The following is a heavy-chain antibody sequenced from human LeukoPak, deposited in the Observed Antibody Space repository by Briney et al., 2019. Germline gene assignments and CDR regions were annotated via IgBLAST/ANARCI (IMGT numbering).Heavy chain of an antibody. V-gene: IGHV4-38-2*01. Sequence: SETLSLTCSVSGYSFTSGHYWGWIRQPPGKGLEWIANIYHTGSAHFNPSLKSRVTISVDTSKNQFSLKLSSVTAADTAVYYCARYCTSTTCILRGFDYWGQGTLVTVSS. D-gene: IGHD2-2*01. CDR3: ARYCTSTTCILRGFDY. J-gene: IGHJ4*02. CDR2: IYHTGSA. CDR1: GYSFTSGHY.